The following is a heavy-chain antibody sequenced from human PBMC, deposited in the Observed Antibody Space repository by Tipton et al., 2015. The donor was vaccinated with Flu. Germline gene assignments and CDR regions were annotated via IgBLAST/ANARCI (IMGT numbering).Heavy chain of an antibody. CDR2: IGKSGSPT. J-gene: IGHJ3*01. CDR3: ARVDSGHISTGYYPSDGLDV. CDR1: GFTFGNYD. V-gene: IGHV3-48*03. D-gene: IGHD3-9*01. Sequence: SLRLSCAASGFTFGNYDMDWVRQAPGKGPEWVSYIGKSGSPTYYAESVKGRFTISRDNAKNSLSLQMHNLRAEDSAVYYCARVDSGHISTGYYPSDGLDVWGPGTMVIVSS.